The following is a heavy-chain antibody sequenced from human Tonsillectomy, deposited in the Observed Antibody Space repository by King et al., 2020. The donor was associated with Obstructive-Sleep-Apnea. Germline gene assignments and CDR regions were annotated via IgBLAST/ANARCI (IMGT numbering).Heavy chain of an antibody. Sequence: QLQESGPGLVKPSQTLSLTCTVSGGSISRGCYYWGWIRQPPGKGLEWIGCIFYSGGTYYNTSLKSRVTISVDTSKNQFSLKLSSETAADTAVYYCARGNYDILTGYYRSPFDYWGQGTLVTVSS. CDR3: ARGNYDILTGYYRSPFDY. V-gene: IGHV4-30-4*01. CDR2: IFYSGGT. D-gene: IGHD3-9*01. CDR1: GGSISRGCYY. J-gene: IGHJ4*02.